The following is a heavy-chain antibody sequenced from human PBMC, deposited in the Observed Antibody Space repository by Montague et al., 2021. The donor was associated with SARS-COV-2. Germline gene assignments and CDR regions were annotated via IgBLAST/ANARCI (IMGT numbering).Heavy chain of an antibody. V-gene: IGHV4-4*02. CDR3: ARDIWEPEVRSRGWFDP. J-gene: IGHJ5*02. Sequence: SETLSLTCGVSGGFISDNNWWSWVRQSPETGLEWIGEISLGGHTDYNPSLKSRVTISLDKSKNQFSLKLTSVTAADTAVYYCARDIWEPEVRSRGWFDPWGQEILVTVSS. CDR1: GGFISDNNW. D-gene: IGHD1-26*01. CDR2: ISLGGHT.